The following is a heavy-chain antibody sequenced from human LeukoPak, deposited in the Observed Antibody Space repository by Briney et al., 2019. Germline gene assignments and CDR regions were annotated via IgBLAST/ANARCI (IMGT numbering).Heavy chain of an antibody. J-gene: IGHJ4*02. D-gene: IGHD2-2*02. CDR1: GYTFTIYY. CDR3: ARNPPYCTSTDCYNDY. CDR2: SNPNSGAT. V-gene: IGHV1-2*02. Sequence: GPSVNVSCNASGYTFTIYYRHCVRHAPGQRPDLIVWSNPNSGATTYPQWFQGRVTLTRDMSISTVYMELSGLTSDDTGVYYCARNPPYCTSTDCYNDYWGQGTLVTVSS.